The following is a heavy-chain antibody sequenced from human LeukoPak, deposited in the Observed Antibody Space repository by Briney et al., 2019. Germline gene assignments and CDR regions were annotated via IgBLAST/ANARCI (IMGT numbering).Heavy chain of an antibody. CDR3: ARIRVVTTVSSSWYANYYYYGMDV. Sequence: GASVKVSCKASGYTFTSYAMHWVRQAPGQRLEWMGWINAGNGNTKYSQKFQGRVTITRDTSASTAYMELSSLRSEDTAVYYCARIRVVTTVSSSWYANYYYYGMDVWGQGTTVTVSS. V-gene: IGHV1-3*01. CDR2: INAGNGNT. D-gene: IGHD4-11*01. CDR1: GYTFTSYA. J-gene: IGHJ6*02.